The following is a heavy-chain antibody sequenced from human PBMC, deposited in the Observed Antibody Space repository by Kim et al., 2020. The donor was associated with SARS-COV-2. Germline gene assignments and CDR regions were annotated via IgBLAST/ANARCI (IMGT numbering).Heavy chain of an antibody. V-gene: IGHV3-23*01. CDR3: AKDLAAYDILTGYYN. J-gene: IGHJ4*02. Sequence: ADSVKGRFTISRDNSKNTLYLQMNRLRAEDTAVYYCAKDLAAYDILTGYYNWGQGTLVTVSS. D-gene: IGHD3-9*01.